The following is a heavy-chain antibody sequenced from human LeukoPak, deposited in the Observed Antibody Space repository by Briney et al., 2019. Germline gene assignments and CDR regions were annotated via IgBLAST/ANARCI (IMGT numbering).Heavy chain of an antibody. CDR2: IHYSGST. Sequence: SETLSLTCTVSGGSISSYYWSWIRQPPGKGLEWIGYIHYSGSTNYNPSLKSRVTISVDTSKNQFSLKLSSVTAADTAVYYCARENRRYDYVWGSYRLYGMDVWGQGTTVTVSS. D-gene: IGHD3-16*02. CDR1: GGSISSYY. V-gene: IGHV4-59*01. J-gene: IGHJ6*02. CDR3: ARENRRYDYVWGSYRLYGMDV.